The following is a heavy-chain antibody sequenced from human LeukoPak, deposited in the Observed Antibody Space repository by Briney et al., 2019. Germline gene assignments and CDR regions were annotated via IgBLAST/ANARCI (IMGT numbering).Heavy chain of an antibody. CDR2: ISSSSSTI. Sequence: GGSLRLSCAASGFTFSSYSMNWVRQAPGKGLEWVSYISSSSSTIYYADSVKGRFTISRDNAKNSLYLQMNSLRAEDTAVYYCARGLGADFWSAYRLDPWGQGTLVTVFS. CDR1: GFTFSSYS. J-gene: IGHJ5*02. V-gene: IGHV3-48*01. D-gene: IGHD3-3*01. CDR3: ARGLGADFWSAYRLDP.